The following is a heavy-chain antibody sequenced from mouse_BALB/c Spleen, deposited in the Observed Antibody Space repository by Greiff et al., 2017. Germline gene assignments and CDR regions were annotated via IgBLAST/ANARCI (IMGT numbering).Heavy chain of an antibody. V-gene: IGHV1-69*02. CDR2: IDPSDSYT. D-gene: IGHD1-1*01. J-gene: IGHJ1*01. Sequence: QVQLQQSGAELVKPGASVKLSCKASGYTFTSYWMHWVKQRPGQGLEWIGEIDPSDSYTNYNQKFKGKATLTVDKSSSTAYMQLSSLTSEDSAVYYCARFSSYGYFDVWGAGTTVTVSS. CDR3: ARFSSYGYFDV. CDR1: GYTFTSYW.